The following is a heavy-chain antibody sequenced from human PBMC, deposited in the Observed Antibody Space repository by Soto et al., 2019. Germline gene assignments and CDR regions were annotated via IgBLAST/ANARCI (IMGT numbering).Heavy chain of an antibody. CDR3: ARPISYCSGGSCPVDY. D-gene: IGHD2-15*01. CDR1: GGSISSSSYY. J-gene: IGHJ4*02. CDR2: IYYSGST. V-gene: IGHV4-39*01. Sequence: SETLSLTCTVSGGSISSSSYYWGWIRQPPGKGLEWIGSIYYSGSTYYNPSLKSRVTISVDTSKNQFSLKLSSVTAADTAVYYCARPISYCSGGSCPVDYWGQGTLVTVSS.